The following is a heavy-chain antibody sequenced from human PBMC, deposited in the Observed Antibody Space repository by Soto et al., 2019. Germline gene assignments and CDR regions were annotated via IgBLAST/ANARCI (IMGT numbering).Heavy chain of an antibody. V-gene: IGHV1-46*01. CDR1: GYIFTRYY. J-gene: IGHJ4*02. Sequence: QVQLVQSGAEVKKPGASVKVSCKASGYIFTRYYMHWVRQAPGQGLEWMGIINPSGGSTSYTQKFQGRVTMTRDTSTSTVYVDLSSLRSEDTAVYYCARGLLGFGSPYYFDYWGQGTLVTVSS. D-gene: IGHD2-15*01. CDR3: ARGLLGFGSPYYFDY. CDR2: INPSGGST.